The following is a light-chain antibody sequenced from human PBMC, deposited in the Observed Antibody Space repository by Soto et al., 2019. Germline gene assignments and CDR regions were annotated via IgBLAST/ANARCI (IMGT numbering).Light chain of an antibody. J-gene: IGKJ5*01. CDR2: QAS. CDR3: QHYDSYSSIA. CDR1: QSINAW. Sequence: DIQMTQYPSTLSASVGDRVTIACRASQSINAWLAWYQQKPGKAPNILIYQASTLQIGVPSRFSGSGSGTEFTLTINSLQPDDFATYYCQHYDSYSSIAFGKGTRVEIK. V-gene: IGKV1-5*03.